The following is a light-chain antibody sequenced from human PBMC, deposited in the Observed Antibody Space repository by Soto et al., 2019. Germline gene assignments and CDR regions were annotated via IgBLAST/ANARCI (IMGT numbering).Light chain of an antibody. V-gene: IGKV1-5*01. CDR3: QQYSNYPFT. CDR1: LSINDW. CDR2: GAS. Sequence: DIQMTQSPSTLSASVGDRITITCRASLSINDWLAWYHQKPGKAPKLLIYGASTLESGVPSRFSGGGSGTEFTLTISSLQPDDFATYYCQQYSNYPFTFGPGTKVDIK. J-gene: IGKJ3*01.